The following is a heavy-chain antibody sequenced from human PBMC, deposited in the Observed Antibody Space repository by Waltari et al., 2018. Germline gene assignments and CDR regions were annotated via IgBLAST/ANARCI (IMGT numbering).Heavy chain of an antibody. Sequence: QVQLQESGPGLVKPSETLSLTCAVSGYSIRSGYYWGWIRQPPGKGLAWIGSIYHSGSTYYNPSLKSRVTISVDTSKNQFSLKLSSVTAADTAVYYCAGHSSEDWFDPWGQGTLVTVSS. J-gene: IGHJ5*02. CDR1: GYSIRSGYY. D-gene: IGHD6-19*01. V-gene: IGHV4-38-2*01. CDR3: AGHSSEDWFDP. CDR2: IYHSGST.